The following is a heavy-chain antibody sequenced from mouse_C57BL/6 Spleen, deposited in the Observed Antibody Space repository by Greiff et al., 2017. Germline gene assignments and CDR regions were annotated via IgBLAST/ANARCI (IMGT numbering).Heavy chain of an antibody. D-gene: IGHD2-4*01. CDR3: ARGGNYYDYDGASWFAY. V-gene: IGHV3-6*01. J-gene: IGHJ3*01. CDR1: GYSITSGYY. Sequence: VQLKESGPGLVKPSQSLSLTCSVTGYSITSGYYWNWIRQFPGNKLEWMGYISYDGSNNYNPSLKNRISITRDTSKNQFFLKLNSVTTEDTATYYCARGGNYYDYDGASWFAYWGQGTLVIVSA. CDR2: ISYDGSN.